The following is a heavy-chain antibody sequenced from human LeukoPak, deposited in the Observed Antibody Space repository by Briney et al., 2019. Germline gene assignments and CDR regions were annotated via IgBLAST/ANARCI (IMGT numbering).Heavy chain of an antibody. V-gene: IGHV1-8*01. J-gene: IGHJ6*02. D-gene: IGHD6-25*01. CDR2: MNPNSGNT. CDR3: ARVGKKQRLGYYYYGMDV. Sequence: ASVKVSCKASGYTFTSYDINWVRQATGQGLEWMGWMNPNSGNTGYAQKFQGRVTMTRNTSISTAYMELSSLRSEDTAVYYCARVGKKQRLGYYYYGMDVWGQGTTVTVSS. CDR1: GYTFTSYD.